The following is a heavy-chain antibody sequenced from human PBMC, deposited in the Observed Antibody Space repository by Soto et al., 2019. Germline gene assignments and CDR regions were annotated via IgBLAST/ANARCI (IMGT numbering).Heavy chain of an antibody. Sequence: SETLSLTCTVSGGSINSGDSYWSWIRQPPGKGLEWIGYIYYRGSTYYNPPLRSRVTISIDTSKNHCFLKLSSVTAADTAVYYCARDEITGLFDYWGQGTLVTVSS. CDR2: IYYRGST. J-gene: IGHJ4*02. D-gene: IGHD2-8*02. CDR1: GGSINSGDSY. V-gene: IGHV4-30-4*08. CDR3: ARDEITGLFDY.